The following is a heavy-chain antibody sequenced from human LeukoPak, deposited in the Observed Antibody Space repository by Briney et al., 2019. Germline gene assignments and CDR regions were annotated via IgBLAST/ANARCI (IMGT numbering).Heavy chain of an antibody. CDR1: GDSISSYNHY. Sequence: SETLSLTCTVSGDSISSYNHYWGWIRQPPGKGLEWLGSICYGGSTHDNPSLKSRVTISVDTSKNQFSLRVTSATAADTAVYYCARMMYGNGWIRYYFDYWGQGTLVTVSS. J-gene: IGHJ4*02. CDR3: ARMMYGNGWIRYYFDY. CDR2: ICYGGST. V-gene: IGHV4-39*01. D-gene: IGHD6-19*01.